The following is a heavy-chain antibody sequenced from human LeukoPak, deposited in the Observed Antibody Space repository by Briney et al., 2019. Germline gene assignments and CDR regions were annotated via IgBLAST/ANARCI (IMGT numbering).Heavy chain of an antibody. CDR3: ARDKRNTYYYDSSGPNWFDP. V-gene: IGHV1-24*01. CDR2: FDPEDGET. CDR1: GYTLTELS. Sequence: ASVKVSCKVSGYTLTELSMHWVRQAPGKGLEWMGGFDPEDGETIYAQKFQGRVTMTEDTSTDTAYMELSSLRSDDTAVYYCARDKRNTYYYDSSGPNWFDPWGQGTLVTVSS. D-gene: IGHD3-22*01. J-gene: IGHJ5*02.